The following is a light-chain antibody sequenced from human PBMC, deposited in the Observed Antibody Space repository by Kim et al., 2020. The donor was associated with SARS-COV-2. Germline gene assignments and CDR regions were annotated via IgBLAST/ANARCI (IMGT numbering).Light chain of an antibody. V-gene: IGKV1-33*01. CDR1: HDINIF. J-gene: IGKJ4*01. CDR2: DAS. CDR3: QQFDTVPLT. Sequence: ASVEDRVTRTCQGSHDINIFLNWFQQKPGDAPKLLISDASSLETGLPSRFSGSGSGTHFTFTISSLQPGDVATYYCQQFDTVPLTFGGGTKVDIK.